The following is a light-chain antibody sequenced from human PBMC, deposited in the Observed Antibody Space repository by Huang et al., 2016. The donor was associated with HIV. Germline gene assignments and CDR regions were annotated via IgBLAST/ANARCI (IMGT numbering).Light chain of an antibody. V-gene: IGKV1-NL1*01. CDR2: ATS. CDR3: QQYYSTPT. J-gene: IGKJ1*01. Sequence: LLLHATSTLESGVPSRFSGSGSVTDYTLTISSLQPEDFATYYCQQYYSTPTFGQGTKVESK.